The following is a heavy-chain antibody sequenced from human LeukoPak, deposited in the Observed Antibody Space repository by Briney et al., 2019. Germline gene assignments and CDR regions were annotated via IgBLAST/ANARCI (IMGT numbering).Heavy chain of an antibody. CDR3: ARDLSQLYGFDY. J-gene: IGHJ4*02. CDR1: GGTFSSYA. D-gene: IGHD5-18*01. Sequence: SVTVSCTASGGTFSSYAISWVRQAPGQGLEWMGGIIPIFGTANYAQKFQGRVTITADESTSTAYMELSSLRSEDTAVYYCARDLSQLYGFDYWGQGTLVTVSS. CDR2: IIPIFGTA. V-gene: IGHV1-69*13.